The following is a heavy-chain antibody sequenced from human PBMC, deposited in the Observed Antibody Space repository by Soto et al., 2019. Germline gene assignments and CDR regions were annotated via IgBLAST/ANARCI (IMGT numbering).Heavy chain of an antibody. V-gene: IGHV1-69*13. J-gene: IGHJ3*02. Sequence: GASVKVSCKASGGTFSSYAISWVRQAPGQGLEWMGGIIPIFGTANYAQKFQGRVTITADESTSTAYMELSSLRSEDTAVYYCARESLRITMIVVVDDAFDIWGQGTMVTVSS. CDR3: ARESLRITMIVVVDDAFDI. D-gene: IGHD3-22*01. CDR2: IIPIFGTA. CDR1: GGTFSSYA.